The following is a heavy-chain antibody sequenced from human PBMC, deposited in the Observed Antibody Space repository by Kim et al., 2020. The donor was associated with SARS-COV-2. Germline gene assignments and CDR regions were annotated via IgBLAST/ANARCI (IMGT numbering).Heavy chain of an antibody. Sequence: GGSLRLSCAASGFTFSSYWMHWVRQVPGKGLVWVSRISPDGTSTSYADSVKGRITISRDNAKNTLFLQMSSLRAEDSALFYCVKGTSGWPYWGQGTLVTGSS. D-gene: IGHD6-19*01. J-gene: IGHJ4*02. CDR3: VKGTSGWPY. CDR1: GFTFSSYW. CDR2: ISPDGTST. V-gene: IGHV3-74*01.